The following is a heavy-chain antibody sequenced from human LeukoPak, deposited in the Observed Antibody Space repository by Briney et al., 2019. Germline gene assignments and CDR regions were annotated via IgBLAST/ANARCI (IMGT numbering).Heavy chain of an antibody. CDR3: TREYAYYYGMDV. V-gene: IGHV3-49*04. CDR2: IRSKAYGGTT. Sequence: GGSLRLSCTASGFTFGDYAMSWVRQAPGKGLEWVGFIRSKAYGGTTEYAASVKGRFTISRDDSKSIAYLQMNSLKTEDIAVYYCTREYAYYYGMDVWGQGTTVTVSS. CDR1: GFTFGDYA. J-gene: IGHJ6*02.